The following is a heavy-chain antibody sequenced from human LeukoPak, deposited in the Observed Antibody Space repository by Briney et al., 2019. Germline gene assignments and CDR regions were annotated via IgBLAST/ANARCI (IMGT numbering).Heavy chain of an antibody. Sequence: ASVKVSCKASGYTFTGYYMSWVRQAPGQGFEWMGWINTNSGATNYVQKFQGRVTMTRDTSITTVYMEVSGLTFDDTAVYYCARSDEYASEYYLDYWGQGTLVTVSS. V-gene: IGHV1-2*02. D-gene: IGHD2-2*01. CDR2: INTNSGAT. CDR3: ARSDEYASEYYLDY. CDR1: GYTFTGYY. J-gene: IGHJ4*02.